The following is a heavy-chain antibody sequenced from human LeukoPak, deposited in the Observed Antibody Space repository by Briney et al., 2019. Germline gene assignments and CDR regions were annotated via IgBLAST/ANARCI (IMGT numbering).Heavy chain of an antibody. J-gene: IGHJ4*02. D-gene: IGHD3-3*01. CDR2: IGGLGSST. CDR3: ARDPGVVAFHYFDF. CDR1: GFTFSSRA. V-gene: IGHV3-23*01. Sequence: GGSLRLSCAASGFTFSSRAMAWVRQAPGKGLEWVSAIGGLGSSTYYGDSVKGRFTISRDNSKNTVYLQMDSLRVEDTAVYYCARDPGVVAFHYFDFWGQGTLITVSS.